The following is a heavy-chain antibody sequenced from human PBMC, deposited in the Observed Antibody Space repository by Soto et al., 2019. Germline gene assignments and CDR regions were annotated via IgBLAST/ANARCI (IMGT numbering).Heavy chain of an antibody. Sequence: QVQLQESGPGLVKPSQTLSLTCTVSGGSISSGGYYWNWIRQHPGKGLEWIGYIYYIGSTYYNPALNTRVIISLDMSKNLFSLTLSSVTASDTAVYYCARSVFPWGQGTLVTVSS. CDR1: GGSISSGGYY. V-gene: IGHV4-31*03. J-gene: IGHJ5*02. CDR3: ARSVFP. CDR2: IYYIGST.